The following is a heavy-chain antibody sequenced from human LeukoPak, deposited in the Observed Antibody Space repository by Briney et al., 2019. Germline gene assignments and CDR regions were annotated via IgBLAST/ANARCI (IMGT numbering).Heavy chain of an antibody. V-gene: IGHV1-8*03. J-gene: IGHJ4*02. CDR1: GYTFTSYD. D-gene: IGHD2-2*02. Sequence: ASVKVSCKASGYTFTSYDINWVRQATGQGLEWMGWMNPNSGKTGYAQKFQGRVTITRNTSIGTAYMELSSLRSEDTAVYYCARVARDRYCSSTSCYSFVYWGQGTMITVSS. CDR2: MNPNSGKT. CDR3: ARVARDRYCSSTSCYSFVY.